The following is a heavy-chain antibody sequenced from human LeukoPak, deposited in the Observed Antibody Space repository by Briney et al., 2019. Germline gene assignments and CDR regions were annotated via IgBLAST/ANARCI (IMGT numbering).Heavy chain of an antibody. V-gene: IGHV3-48*03. CDR2: ISSSVSTI. CDR3: ARVLFDTYDSSGYYYNY. CDR1: GFTFSSYE. J-gene: IGHJ4*02. D-gene: IGHD3-22*01. Sequence: SGGSLRLSCAASGFTFSSYEMNWVRRAPGKGLEWVSYISSSVSTIYYADSVKGRFTISRDNAKNSLYLQMNSLRAEDTAVYYCARVLFDTYDSSGYYYNYWGQGTLVTVSS.